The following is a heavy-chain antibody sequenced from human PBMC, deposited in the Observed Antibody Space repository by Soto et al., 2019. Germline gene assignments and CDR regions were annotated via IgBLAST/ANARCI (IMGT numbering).Heavy chain of an antibody. CDR2: IYYSGST. CDR1: GGSISSSSYY. J-gene: IGHJ5*02. Sequence: QLQLQESGPGLVKPSETLSLTCTVSGGSISSSSYYWGWIRQPPGKGLEWIGSIYYSGSTYYNPSLKSRVTISVDTSKNQFSLKLSSVTAADTAVYYCARREQWLVNWFDPWGQGTLVTDSS. CDR3: ARREQWLVNWFDP. D-gene: IGHD6-19*01. V-gene: IGHV4-39*01.